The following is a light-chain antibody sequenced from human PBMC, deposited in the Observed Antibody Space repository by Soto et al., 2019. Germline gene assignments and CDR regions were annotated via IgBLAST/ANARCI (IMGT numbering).Light chain of an antibody. V-gene: IGLV2-14*03. Sequence: QSVLAQPASVSGSPGQSITISCTGTSSDIGHYDYVSWYQQHPGKAPKLMIYHVTYRPSGVSNRYSGSKSGNSASLTISGLQADDEADYYCCSYAGSYTFYVFGTGTKVTGL. CDR1: SSDIGHYDY. CDR2: HVT. CDR3: CSYAGSYTFYV. J-gene: IGLJ1*01.